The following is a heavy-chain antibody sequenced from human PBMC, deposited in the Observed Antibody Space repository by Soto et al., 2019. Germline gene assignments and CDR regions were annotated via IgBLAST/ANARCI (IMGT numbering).Heavy chain of an antibody. CDR2: IKQDGSEK. CDR3: FGGNGGPQ. Sequence: GGSLRLSCAVSGFTFSSYWMSWVRQAPGKGLEWVANIKQDGSEKYYVDSVKGRFTISRDNAKNSLYLQMNSLRAEDTAVYFCFGGNGGPQWGQGTLVTVSS. D-gene: IGHD3-16*01. CDR1: GFTFSSYW. J-gene: IGHJ4*02. V-gene: IGHV3-7*01.